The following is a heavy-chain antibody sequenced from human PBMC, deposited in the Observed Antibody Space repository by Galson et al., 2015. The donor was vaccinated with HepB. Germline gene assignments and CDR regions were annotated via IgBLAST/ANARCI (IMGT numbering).Heavy chain of an antibody. D-gene: IGHD1-26*01. CDR2: INAGNGST. J-gene: IGHJ5*02. CDR3: ARGGYSGSFNWFDP. Sequence: SVKVSCKASGYTFTSYAMHWVRQAPGQRLEWMGWINAGNGSTKYSQKFQGRVTITRDTSASTAYMELSSLRSEDTAVYYCARGGYSGSFNWFDPWGQGTLVTVSS. V-gene: IGHV1-3*01. CDR1: GYTFTSYA.